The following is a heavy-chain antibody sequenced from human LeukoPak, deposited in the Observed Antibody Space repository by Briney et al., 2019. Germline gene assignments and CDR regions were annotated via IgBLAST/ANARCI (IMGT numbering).Heavy chain of an antibody. V-gene: IGHV5-51*01. CDR3: ARLEKLISAKRVWFDP. CDR1: GYSFSSYW. CDR2: IYPGDSDI. J-gene: IGHJ5*02. D-gene: IGHD2-15*01. Sequence: GESLKIPCKGSGYSFSSYWIVWVRQMPGKGLEWMGIIYPGDSDIKYSPSFQGHVTISADKSISTAYLQWSSLKASDTAMYYCARLEKLISAKRVWFDPWGQGTLVTVSS.